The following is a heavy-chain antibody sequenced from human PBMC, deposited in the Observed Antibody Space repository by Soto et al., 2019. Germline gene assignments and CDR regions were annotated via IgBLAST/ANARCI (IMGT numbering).Heavy chain of an antibody. Sequence: GGSLGLSCAASGFPCSSDAMRWVRQAPGKGLELVSAISGNGAETSYAASVRGRFTISRDNSKNTLYLQMNSLRAEDTAVYYCAKSSSGTTGFDYHYYRMAVWGQGTTVPVSS. J-gene: IGHJ6*02. CDR1: GFPCSSDA. CDR3: AKSSSGTTGFDYHYYRMAV. V-gene: IGHV3-23*01. D-gene: IGHD1-7*01. CDR2: ISGNGAET.